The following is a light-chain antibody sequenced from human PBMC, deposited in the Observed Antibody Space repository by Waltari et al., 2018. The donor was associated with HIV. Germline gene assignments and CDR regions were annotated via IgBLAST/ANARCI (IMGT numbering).Light chain of an antibody. Sequence: DIQMTQSPSTLSASVGDRVSITCRASQRISSSLAWYQQKPGKVPKLLIYKASTLESGVPSRFSGSGSGTQFTLTISSLQPDDFATYYCQQYGRSRTFGQGTKVDIK. CDR1: QRISSS. CDR2: KAS. J-gene: IGKJ1*01. V-gene: IGKV1-5*03. CDR3: QQYGRSRT.